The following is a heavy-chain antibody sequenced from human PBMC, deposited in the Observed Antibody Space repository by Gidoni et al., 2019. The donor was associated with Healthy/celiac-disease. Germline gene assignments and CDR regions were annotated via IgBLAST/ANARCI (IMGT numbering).Heavy chain of an antibody. CDR2: INHSGST. Sequence: QVQLQQWGAGLLKPSATLSLTCAVYGGSFSGYYWRWIRQPPGKGLEWIGEINHSGSTNYNPSLKSRVTISVDTSKNQFSLKLSSVTAADTAVYYCARLSAAGPYYYYYGMDVWGQGTTVTVSS. D-gene: IGHD6-13*01. J-gene: IGHJ6*02. CDR1: GGSFSGYY. V-gene: IGHV4-34*01. CDR3: ARLSAAGPYYYYYGMDV.